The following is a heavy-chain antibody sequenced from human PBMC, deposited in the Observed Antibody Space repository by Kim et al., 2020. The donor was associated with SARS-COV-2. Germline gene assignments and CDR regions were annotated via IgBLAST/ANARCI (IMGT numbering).Heavy chain of an antibody. CDR2: IYYSGST. Sequence: SETLSLTCTVSGGSITTSSYYWGWIRQPPGKGLEWIGTIYYSGSTSYNPSLKSRVTLSVDTSKNQFSLRLTSVTAADTAVYYCARHLGYSSSSRGFDPWG. CDR3: ARHLGYSSSSRGFDP. J-gene: IGHJ5*02. D-gene: IGHD6-13*01. V-gene: IGHV4-39*01. CDR1: GGSITTSSYY.